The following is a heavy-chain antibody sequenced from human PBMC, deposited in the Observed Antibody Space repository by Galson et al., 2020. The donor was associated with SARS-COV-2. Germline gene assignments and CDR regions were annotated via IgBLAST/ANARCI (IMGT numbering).Heavy chain of an antibody. CDR2: IYYSGST. CDR1: GGSISSSSYY. CDR3: AGFHYYDSSGYGFDI. Sequence: SETLSLTCTVSGGSISSSSYYWGWIRQPPGKGLEWIGSIYYSGSTYYNPSLKSRVTISVDTSKNQFSLKLSSVTAADTAVYYCAGFHYYDSSGYGFDIWGQGTMVTVSS. J-gene: IGHJ3*02. D-gene: IGHD3-22*01. V-gene: IGHV4-39*01.